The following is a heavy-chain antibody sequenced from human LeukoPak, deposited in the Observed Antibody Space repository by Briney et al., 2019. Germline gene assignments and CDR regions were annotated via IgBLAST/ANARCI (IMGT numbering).Heavy chain of an antibody. J-gene: IGHJ6*02. CDR2: ISGDGGST. D-gene: IGHD6-25*01. CDR3: AKSGYRGYYYGMDV. Sequence: PGGSLRLSCAASGFTFDDYAMHWVRQAPGKGLEWVSLISGDGGSTYYADSVKGQFTISRDNSKNSLYLQMNSLRTEDTALYYCAKSGYRGYYYGMDVWGQGTTVTVSS. CDR1: GFTFDDYA. V-gene: IGHV3-43*02.